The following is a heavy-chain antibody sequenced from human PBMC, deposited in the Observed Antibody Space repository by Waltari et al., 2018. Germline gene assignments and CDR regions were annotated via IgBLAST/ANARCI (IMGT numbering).Heavy chain of an antibody. J-gene: IGHJ4*02. CDR1: GFTGSSNH. CDR3: ARARDEETAMVYFDH. D-gene: IGHD5-18*01. Sequence: EVQMVESGGGMVHPGESLRLSWAASGFTGSSNHMSWVRQAPGKGLEWIALIYDAGSTYYPDSVRGRFTISRDYSKNTFHLQMNSLRVEDTAIYYCARARDEETAMVYFDHWGQGTLVSVSS. CDR2: IYDAGST. V-gene: IGHV3-66*02.